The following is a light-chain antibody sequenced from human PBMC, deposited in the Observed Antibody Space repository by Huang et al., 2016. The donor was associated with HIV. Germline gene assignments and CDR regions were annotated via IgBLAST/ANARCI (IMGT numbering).Light chain of an antibody. V-gene: IGKV3-15*01. Sequence: EIVMTQSPATLSLSPGERATLSCRASQSVNSKFAWYQQKPGQAPRLLIYGASTRATGGPGRFSGSGSGTEFTLTISSLQSEDFAVYYCQQYSKWPPNTFGQGTKLESK. CDR1: QSVNSK. J-gene: IGKJ2*01. CDR2: GAS. CDR3: QQYSKWPPNT.